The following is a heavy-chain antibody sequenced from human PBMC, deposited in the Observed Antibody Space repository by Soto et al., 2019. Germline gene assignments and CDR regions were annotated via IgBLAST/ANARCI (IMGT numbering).Heavy chain of an antibody. CDR3: ARRYSSSSYGVFDY. CDR2: IYWDDDK. V-gene: IGHV2-5*02. CDR1: GFSLSTSGVG. D-gene: IGHD6-6*01. J-gene: IGHJ4*02. Sequence: QITLKESGPTLVKPTQTLTLTCTFSGFSLSTSGVGVGWIHQPPGKALEWLALIYWDDDKRYSPSLKSRLTITTDPSKTPVVLTMTNMDPVDTATYYCARRYSSSSYGVFDYWGQGTLVTVSS.